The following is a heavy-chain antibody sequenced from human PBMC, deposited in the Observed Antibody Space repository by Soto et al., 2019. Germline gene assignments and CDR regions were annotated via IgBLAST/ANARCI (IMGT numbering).Heavy chain of an antibody. CDR2: IKSKTDGGTT. Sequence: GGSLRLSCAASGFTFSNAWMSWVRQAPGKGLEWVGRIKSKTDGGTTDYAAPVKGGFTISRDDSKNTLYLQMNSLKTEDTAVYYCTTGVVVTAISYFQHWGQGTLVTVSS. J-gene: IGHJ1*01. V-gene: IGHV3-15*01. CDR3: TTGVVVTAISYFQH. D-gene: IGHD2-21*02. CDR1: GFTFSNAW.